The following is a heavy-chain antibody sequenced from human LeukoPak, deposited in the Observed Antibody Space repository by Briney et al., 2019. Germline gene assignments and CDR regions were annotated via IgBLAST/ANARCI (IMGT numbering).Heavy chain of an antibody. D-gene: IGHD2-15*01. V-gene: IGHV1-46*01. CDR2: INPSGGST. Sequence: VASVKVSCKASGGTFSSYAISWVRQAPGQGLEWMGIINPSGGSTSYAQKFQGRVTMTRDMSTSTVYMELSSLRSEDTAVYYCARDLAGYCSGGSCYPAYYFDYWGQGTLVTVSS. CDR3: ARDLAGYCSGGSCYPAYYFDY. CDR1: GGTFSSYA. J-gene: IGHJ4*02.